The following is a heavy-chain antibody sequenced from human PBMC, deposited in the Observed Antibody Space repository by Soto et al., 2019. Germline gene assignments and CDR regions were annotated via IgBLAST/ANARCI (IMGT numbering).Heavy chain of an antibody. CDR3: ARDLSLDYSAYNWFDP. Sequence: SETLSLTCTVSGGSVSSCSYYWSWIRQPPGKGLEWIGYIYYSGSTNYNPSLKSRVTISVDTSKNQFSLKLSSVTAADTAVYYCARDLSLDYSAYNWFDPWGQGTLVTVSS. J-gene: IGHJ5*02. CDR2: IYYSGST. D-gene: IGHD4-4*01. CDR1: GGSVSSCSYY. V-gene: IGHV4-61*01.